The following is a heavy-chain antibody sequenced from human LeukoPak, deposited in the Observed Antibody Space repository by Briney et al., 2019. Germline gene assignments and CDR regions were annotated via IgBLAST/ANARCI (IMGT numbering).Heavy chain of an antibody. V-gene: IGHV3-7*01. CDR1: GFTVSGNF. J-gene: IGHJ4*02. CDR3: ARDSAGTADY. D-gene: IGHD1-1*01. Sequence: GGSLRLSCAASGFTVSGNFMSWVRQAPGKGLEWVANIKQDGSEKYYVDSVKGRFTISRDNAKNSLYLQMNSLRAEDTAVYYCARDSAGTADYWGQGTLVTVSS. CDR2: IKQDGSEK.